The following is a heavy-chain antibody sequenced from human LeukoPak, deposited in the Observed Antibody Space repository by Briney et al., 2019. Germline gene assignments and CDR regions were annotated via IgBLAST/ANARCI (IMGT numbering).Heavy chain of an antibody. CDR3: ARRRISTLDY. J-gene: IGHJ4*02. CDR2: IYYSGST. Sequence: SQTLSLTCTVSGGSISSVDYYWSWIRQPPGKGLEWNGYIYYSGSTYYNPSLKSRVTISVDTSKNQFSLKLSSVTAADTAVYYCARRRISTLDYWGQGTLVTVSS. V-gene: IGHV4-30-4*01. D-gene: IGHD3-3*02. CDR1: GGSISSVDYY.